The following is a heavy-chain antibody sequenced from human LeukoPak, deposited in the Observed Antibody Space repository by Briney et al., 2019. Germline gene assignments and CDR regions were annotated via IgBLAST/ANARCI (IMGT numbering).Heavy chain of an antibody. Sequence: SVKVSCKASGGTFSSYAISWVRQAPGQGLEWMGRIIPILGIANYVQKFQGRVTITADKSTSTAYMELSSLRSEDTAVYYCAGGNFEDPYYYYGMDVWGQGTTVTVSS. J-gene: IGHJ6*02. CDR2: IIPILGIA. D-gene: IGHD1-7*01. CDR3: AGGNFEDPYYYYGMDV. CDR1: GGTFSSYA. V-gene: IGHV1-69*04.